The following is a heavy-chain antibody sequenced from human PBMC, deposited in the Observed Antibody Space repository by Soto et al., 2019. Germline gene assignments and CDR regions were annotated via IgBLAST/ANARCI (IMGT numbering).Heavy chain of an antibody. CDR2: INPNSGGT. CDR3: ARSSVPTVYATRGMYGMDV. Sequence: ASVKISCKASGYTFTGYYMHWVRQAPGQWLEWMGWINPNSGGTNYAQKFQGWVTMTRDTSISTAYMELSRLRSDDTAVYYCARSSVPTVYATRGMYGMDVKRQGSKVTVSS. D-gene: IGHD2-8*01. CDR1: GYTFTGYY. V-gene: IGHV1-2*04. J-gene: IGHJ6*02.